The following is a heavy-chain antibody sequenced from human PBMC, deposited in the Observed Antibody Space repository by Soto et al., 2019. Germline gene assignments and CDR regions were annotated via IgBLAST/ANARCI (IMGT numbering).Heavy chain of an antibody. CDR3: AKDGGDFLAVAGQFDY. D-gene: IGHD6-19*01. V-gene: IGHV3-30*18. CDR2: ISYDGSNK. J-gene: IGHJ4*02. CDR1: GFTFSSYG. Sequence: PGGSLRLSCAASGFTFSSYGMHWVRQAPGKGLEWVAVISYDGSNKYYADSVKGRFTISRDNSKNTLYLQMNSLRAEDTAVYYCAKDGGDFLAVAGQFDYWGQGTLVTVSS.